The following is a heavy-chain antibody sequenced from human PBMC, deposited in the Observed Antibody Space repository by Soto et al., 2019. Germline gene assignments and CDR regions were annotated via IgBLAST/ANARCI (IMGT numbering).Heavy chain of an antibody. D-gene: IGHD3-10*01. CDR3: ARGRLGSYYYGSGSYMSFDY. J-gene: IGHJ4*02. CDR2: INHSGST. Sequence: QVQLQQWGAGLLKPSETLSLTCAVYGGSFSGYYWSWIRQPPGKGLEWIGEINHSGSTNYNPSLKSRFTISVDTSKNQFSLKLSSVTAADTAVYYCARGRLGSYYYGSGSYMSFDYWGQGTLVTVSS. V-gene: IGHV4-34*01. CDR1: GGSFSGYY.